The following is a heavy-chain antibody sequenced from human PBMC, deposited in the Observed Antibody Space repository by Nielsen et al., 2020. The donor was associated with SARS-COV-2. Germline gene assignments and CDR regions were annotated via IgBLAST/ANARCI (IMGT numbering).Heavy chain of an antibody. J-gene: IGHJ6*02. D-gene: IGHD3-3*01. Sequence: WVRQAPGQGLEWMGGIIPIFGTANYAQKFQGRVTITADESTSTAYMELSSLRSEDTAVYYCARNRAGYEGYCDFWSGYSPAYYGMDVWGQGTTVTVSS. CDR3: ARNRAGYEGYCDFWSGYSPAYYGMDV. CDR2: IIPIFGTA. V-gene: IGHV1-69*01.